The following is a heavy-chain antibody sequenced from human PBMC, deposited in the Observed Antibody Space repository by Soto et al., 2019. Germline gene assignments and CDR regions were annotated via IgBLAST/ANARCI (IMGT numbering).Heavy chain of an antibody. CDR3: ARGRLIVGAKYYFVN. J-gene: IGHJ4*02. Sequence: ASVKVSCKASGGTFSSYAISWVRQAPGQGLEWMGGIIPIFGTANYAQKFQGRVTITADESTSTAYMELSSLRSEDTAVYYCARGRLIVGAKYYFVNWGQGTLVTVSS. CDR1: GGTFSSYA. CDR2: IIPIFGTA. V-gene: IGHV1-69*13. D-gene: IGHD1-26*01.